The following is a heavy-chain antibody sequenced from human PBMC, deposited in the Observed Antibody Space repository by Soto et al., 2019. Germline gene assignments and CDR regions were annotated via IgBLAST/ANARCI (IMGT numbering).Heavy chain of an antibody. CDR2: IWYDGSNK. D-gene: IGHD6-19*01. CDR3: ARDCAGYSSGWYQRGGFDY. CDR1: GFTFSSYG. V-gene: IGHV3-33*01. Sequence: QVQLVESGGGVVQPGRSLRLSCAASGFTFSSYGMHWVRQALGKGLEWVAVIWYDGSNKCYADSVKGRFTTSRDNSKNTLYLQMNSLRAEDTAVYYCARDCAGYSSGWYQRGGFDYWGQGTLVTVSS. J-gene: IGHJ4*02.